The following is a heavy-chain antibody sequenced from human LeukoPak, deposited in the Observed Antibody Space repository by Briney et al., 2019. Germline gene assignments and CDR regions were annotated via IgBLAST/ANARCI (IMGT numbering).Heavy chain of an antibody. Sequence: GGSLRLSCAASGFTFGSYSMNWVRQAPGKGLEWVSSISSSSYIYYADSVKGRFTISRDNAKRSLYLQMNSLRAEDTAVYYCAMVAAYYYYMDVWGKGTTVTVSS. V-gene: IGHV3-21*01. D-gene: IGHD2-15*01. CDR2: ISSSSYI. CDR1: GFTFGSYS. J-gene: IGHJ6*03. CDR3: AMVAAYYYYMDV.